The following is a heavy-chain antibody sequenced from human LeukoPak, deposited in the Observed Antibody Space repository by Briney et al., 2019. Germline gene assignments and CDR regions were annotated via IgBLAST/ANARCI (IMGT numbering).Heavy chain of an antibody. D-gene: IGHD5-24*01. CDR2: INGNGDYT. J-gene: IGHJ4*02. CDR3: ARDLFGGAEMATLDY. CDR1: GFVFSTYA. V-gene: IGHV3-64*01. Sequence: QPGGSLRLSCAASGFVFSTYAIHWVRHVPGKGLEYVSGINGNGDYTDYANSVKGRFTISRDNFKNTVYLQMGSLRAEDMAVYYCARDLFGGAEMATLDYWGQGTLVTVSS.